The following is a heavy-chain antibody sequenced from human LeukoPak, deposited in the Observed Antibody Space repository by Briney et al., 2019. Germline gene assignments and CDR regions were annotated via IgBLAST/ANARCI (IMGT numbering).Heavy chain of an antibody. V-gene: IGHV3-48*02. Sequence: GSLRLSCAASGFTFSSYSMNWVRQAPGKGLEWVAHISTTSRAIYYADSVRGRFTVSRDDAKNSLFLQMNSLRDEDTAIYYCARDKGGQALIAPLDYWGQGTMVTVSS. CDR3: ARDKGGQALIAPLDY. CDR1: GFTFSSYS. D-gene: IGHD3-16*01. CDR2: ISTTSRAI. J-gene: IGHJ4*02.